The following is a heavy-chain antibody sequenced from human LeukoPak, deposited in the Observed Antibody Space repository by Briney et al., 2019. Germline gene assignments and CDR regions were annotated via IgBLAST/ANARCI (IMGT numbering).Heavy chain of an antibody. CDR1: GGSISSGSYY. Sequence: SQTLSLTCTVSGGSISSGSYYWSWIQQPAGKGLEWIGRIYTSGSTNYNPSLKSRVTISVDTSKNQFSLKLSSVTAADTAVYYCARDQVVRGVIISHDYWGQGTLVTVSS. CDR3: ARDQVVRGVIISHDY. V-gene: IGHV4-61*02. D-gene: IGHD3-10*01. CDR2: IYTSGST. J-gene: IGHJ4*02.